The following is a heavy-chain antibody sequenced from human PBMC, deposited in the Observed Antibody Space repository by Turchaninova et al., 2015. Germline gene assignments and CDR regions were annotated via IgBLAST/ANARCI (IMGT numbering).Heavy chain of an antibody. J-gene: IGHJ4*02. Sequence: QVQLQESGPGLVKPSETLSLTCTVSGGSISNYYWSWIRQPPGKGLEWIGFMYYSGSTNYNPALKSRVTISVEPSKNQFSLKLSSVTAADTAVYYCVRSLDYYGSGSYYAYWGQGTLVTVSS. CDR1: GGSISNYY. CDR2: MYYSGST. CDR3: VRSLDYYGSGSYYAY. V-gene: IGHV4-59*01. D-gene: IGHD3-10*01.